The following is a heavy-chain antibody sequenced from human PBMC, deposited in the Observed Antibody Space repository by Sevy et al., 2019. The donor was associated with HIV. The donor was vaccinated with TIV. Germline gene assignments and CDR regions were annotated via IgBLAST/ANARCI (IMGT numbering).Heavy chain of an antibody. D-gene: IGHD2-21*02. J-gene: IGHJ6*02. CDR2: ISWNSRNI. Sequence: GGSLRLSCAASGFPFNDHAMHWVRLVPGKGLEWVSGISWNSRNIGYADSVKGRFPFSRDNTGHSVYLEMSSLRPEDTALYYCAKEINRCCECVNCYSYYYYFYGLDVWGQGTTVTVSS. CDR1: GFPFNDHA. V-gene: IGHV3-9*01. CDR3: AKEINRCCECVNCYSYYYYFYGLDV.